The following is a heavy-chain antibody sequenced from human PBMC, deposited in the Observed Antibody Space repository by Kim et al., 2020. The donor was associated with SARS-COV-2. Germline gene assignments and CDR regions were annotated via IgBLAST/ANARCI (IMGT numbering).Heavy chain of an antibody. CDR2: IKQDGSEK. V-gene: IGHV3-7*03. CDR3: ATVPIFGVVIAAYYYYGMDV. J-gene: IGHJ6*02. CDR1: GFTFSSYW. D-gene: IGHD3-3*01. Sequence: GGSLRLSCAASGFTFSSYWMSWVRQAPGKGLEWVANIKQDGSEKYYVDSVKGRFTISRDNAKNSLYLQMNSLRAEDTAVYYCATVPIFGVVIAAYYYYGMDVWGQGTTVTVSS.